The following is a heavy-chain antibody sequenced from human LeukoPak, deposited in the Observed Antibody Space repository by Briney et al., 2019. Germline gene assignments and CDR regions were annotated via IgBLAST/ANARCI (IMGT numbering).Heavy chain of an antibody. Sequence: GASVKVSCKASGYTFTSYGISWVRQAPGQGLEWMGWISAYNGNTNYAQKLQGRVTMTTDTSTSTAYMELRSLGSDDTAVYYCARDYYDSSGYYRRSAFDIWGQGTMVTVSS. V-gene: IGHV1-18*01. D-gene: IGHD3-22*01. CDR1: GYTFTSYG. J-gene: IGHJ3*02. CDR3: ARDYYDSSGYYRRSAFDI. CDR2: ISAYNGNT.